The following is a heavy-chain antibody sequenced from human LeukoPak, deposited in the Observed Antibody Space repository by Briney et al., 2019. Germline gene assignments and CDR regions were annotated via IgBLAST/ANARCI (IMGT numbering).Heavy chain of an antibody. D-gene: IGHD5-12*01. Sequence: PGGSLRLSCAASGFTFYDYGMSWVRQAPGKGLEWVSGINWNGGSTGYADSVKGRFTISRDNAKNSLYLQMNSLRAEDTALYHCARGRGYSGYLYYFDYWGQGTLVTVSS. CDR2: INWNGGST. V-gene: IGHV3-20*01. CDR1: GFTFYDYG. CDR3: ARGRGYSGYLYYFDY. J-gene: IGHJ4*02.